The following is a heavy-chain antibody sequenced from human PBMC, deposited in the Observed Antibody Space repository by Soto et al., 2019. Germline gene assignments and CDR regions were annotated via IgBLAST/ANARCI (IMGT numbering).Heavy chain of an antibody. V-gene: IGHV3-74*01. Sequence: EVQLVESGGSLVQPGGSRRLSCAASGFTFSDYWMHWFRQAPGKGLVWVSRIRGDGSSTSHADSVKGRLTISRDNAKDTLYLQMNSLTVEDTAIYYCARVAVAAPRSWYFDLWGRGTLVTVSS. CDR3: ARVAVAAPRSWYFDL. CDR1: GFTFSDYW. D-gene: IGHD6-13*01. J-gene: IGHJ2*01. CDR2: IRGDGSST.